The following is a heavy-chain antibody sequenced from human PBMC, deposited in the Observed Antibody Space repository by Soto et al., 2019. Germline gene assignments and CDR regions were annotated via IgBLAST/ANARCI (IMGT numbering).Heavy chain of an antibody. J-gene: IGHJ4*02. D-gene: IGHD3-22*01. CDR1: GRSISSYY. CDR2: VYYIGST. Sequence: PSETLSLTCTVFGRSISSYYWSWIRQPPGKRLEWIGHVYYIGSTNYPPSLKSRVTISVDTSKNQSSLKLSSVTAADTAVYYCARVFRGYYDSRGYGTNFDYWGQGTLVTVS. CDR3: ARVFRGYYDSRGYGTNFDY. V-gene: IGHV4-59*01.